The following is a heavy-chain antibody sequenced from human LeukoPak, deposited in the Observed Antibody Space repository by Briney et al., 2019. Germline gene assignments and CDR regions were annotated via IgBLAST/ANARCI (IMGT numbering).Heavy chain of an antibody. D-gene: IGHD4-11*01. CDR3: ARGIGSTVFFDH. CDR2: MYSGGNT. Sequence: GGSLRLSCAASGFTFSDYYMSWVRQAPGKGLEWVSVMYSGGNTYYADSVKGRFTISGDKSKNTLYLQMNSLRAEDTAVYYCARGIGSTVFFDHWGQGTLVTVSS. V-gene: IGHV3-53*01. J-gene: IGHJ4*02. CDR1: GFTFSDYY.